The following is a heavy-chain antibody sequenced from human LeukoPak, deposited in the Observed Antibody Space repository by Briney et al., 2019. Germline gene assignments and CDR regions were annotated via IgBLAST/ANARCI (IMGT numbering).Heavy chain of an antibody. J-gene: IGHJ4*02. D-gene: IGHD6-13*01. CDR1: GFTFSSYW. Sequence: GGSLRLSCAASGFTFSSYWMSWVRQAPGKGLEWVANIKQDGSEKYYVDSVRGRFTISRDNAKNSLYLQMNSLRAEDTAVYYCARDYSSRLLDYWGQGTLVTVSS. CDR2: IKQDGSEK. CDR3: ARDYSSRLLDY. V-gene: IGHV3-7*01.